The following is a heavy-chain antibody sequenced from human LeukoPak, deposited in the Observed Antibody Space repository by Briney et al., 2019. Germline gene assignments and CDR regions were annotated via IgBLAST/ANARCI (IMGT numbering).Heavy chain of an antibody. V-gene: IGHV3-64D*09. J-gene: IGHJ4*02. CDR2: ISSNGGST. Sequence: PGGSLRLSCSASGFTFGDYAMHWVRQAPGKGLEYFSGISSNGGSTYCADSVRGRFTISRDNSKNTLYLQMSSLRAEDTAVYYCVKVGYSSSWAFDYWGQGTLVTVSS. D-gene: IGHD6-13*01. CDR1: GFTFGDYA. CDR3: VKVGYSSSWAFDY.